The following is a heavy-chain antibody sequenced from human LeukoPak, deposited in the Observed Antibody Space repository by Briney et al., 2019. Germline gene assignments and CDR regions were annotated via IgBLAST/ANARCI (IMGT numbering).Heavy chain of an antibody. D-gene: IGHD6-13*01. J-gene: IGHJ4*02. Sequence: PGGSLRLSCAASGFTFSSYWMYWVRQAPGKGLVWVSRINSDGSTTSYADSVKGRFTISRDNAKNTLYLQMSSLRADDTAVYYCGRGGVPAAFDFWGQGHLVTVSS. CDR3: GRGGVPAAFDF. CDR1: GFTFSSYW. CDR2: INSDGSTT. V-gene: IGHV3-74*01.